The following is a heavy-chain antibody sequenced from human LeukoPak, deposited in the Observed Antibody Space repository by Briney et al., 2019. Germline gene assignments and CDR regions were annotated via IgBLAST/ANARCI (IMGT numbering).Heavy chain of an antibody. Sequence: GASVKVSCKASGYTFTGYYMHWVRQAPGQGLEWMGWINPNSGGTNYAQKFQGWVTMTRDTSISTAYMELSRLRSDDTAVYYCARAHIAVAGSYYYYGMDVWGQGTTVTVSS. CDR1: GYTFTGYY. CDR2: INPNSGGT. CDR3: ARAHIAVAGSYYYYGMDV. V-gene: IGHV1-2*04. J-gene: IGHJ6*02. D-gene: IGHD6-19*01.